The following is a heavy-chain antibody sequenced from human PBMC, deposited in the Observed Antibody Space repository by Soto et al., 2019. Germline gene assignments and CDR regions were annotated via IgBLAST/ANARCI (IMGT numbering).Heavy chain of an antibody. D-gene: IGHD2-21*02. CDR2: IFSSGST. CDR1: GGSITDYS. J-gene: IGHJ5*02. V-gene: IGHV4-4*07. Sequence: ETLSLTCTVSGGSITDYSWVWIRQPAGKGLEWIGRIFSSGSTNYNPSLKGRITMSLDTSKNQFSLKLNSATATDTAVYFCARDQGVVVTADNWFDPWGQGTLVTVSS. CDR3: ARDQGVVVTADNWFDP.